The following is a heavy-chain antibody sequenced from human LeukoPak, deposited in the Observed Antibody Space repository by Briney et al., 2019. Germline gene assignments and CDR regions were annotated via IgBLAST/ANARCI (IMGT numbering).Heavy chain of an antibody. D-gene: IGHD1-26*01. Sequence: ASVKVSCKASGYTFTGYYMHWVRQAPGQGLKWMGWINPNSGGTNYAQKFQGRVTMTRDTSISTAYMELSRLRSDDTAVYYCARSGATTTGWFDPWGQGTLVTVSS. CDR1: GYTFTGYY. CDR2: INPNSGGT. V-gene: IGHV1-2*02. CDR3: ARSGATTTGWFDP. J-gene: IGHJ5*02.